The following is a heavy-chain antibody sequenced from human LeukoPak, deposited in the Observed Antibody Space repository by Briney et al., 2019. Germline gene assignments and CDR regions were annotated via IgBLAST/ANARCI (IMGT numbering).Heavy chain of an antibody. D-gene: IGHD2-15*01. CDR3: AKFRGLCSTGNTCYHFDF. CDR2: LSGSGVST. CDR1: GFTFRTYA. Sequence: GGSLRLSCDASGFTFRTYAMSWVRQAPGEGLEGVSGLSGSGVSTLYADSVKGRFTIPRDNSKNTVYLHMNSLRAEDTAVYYGAKFRGLCSTGNTCYHFDFWGQGTLVTVSS. V-gene: IGHV3-23*01. J-gene: IGHJ4*02.